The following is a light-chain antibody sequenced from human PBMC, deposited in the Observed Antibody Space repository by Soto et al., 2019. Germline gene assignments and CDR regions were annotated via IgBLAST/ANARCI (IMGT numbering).Light chain of an antibody. Sequence: QPVLTQPPSVSGAPGQRVTISCTGSSSNIGAGYDVHWYQHLPGKTPKLLIYGNSNRPSGVPDQFSGSKSGTSASLAITGLLAEDEAEYYCQSYDSSLSGWVFGGGTKVTVL. CDR2: GNS. J-gene: IGLJ3*02. CDR3: QSYDSSLSGWV. V-gene: IGLV1-40*01. CDR1: SSNIGAGYD.